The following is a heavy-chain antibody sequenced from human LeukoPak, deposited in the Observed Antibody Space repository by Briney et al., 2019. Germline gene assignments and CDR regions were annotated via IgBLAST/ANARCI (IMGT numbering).Heavy chain of an antibody. J-gene: IGHJ4*02. CDR3: ARLPSLTGPFDY. CDR1: GGTFSGYA. CDR2: IIPIFGTA. D-gene: IGHD3-9*01. Sequence: ASVKVSCKASGGTFSGYAISWVRQAPGQGLEWMGGIIPIFGTANYAQKFQGRVTITADKSTSTAYMELSSLRSEDTAVYYCARLPSLTGPFDYWGQGTLVTVSS. V-gene: IGHV1-69*06.